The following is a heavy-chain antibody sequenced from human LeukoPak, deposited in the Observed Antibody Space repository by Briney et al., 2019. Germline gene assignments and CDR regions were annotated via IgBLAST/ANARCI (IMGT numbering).Heavy chain of an antibody. CDR3: ARLAYCGGDCYRNFDY. J-gene: IGHJ4*02. CDR2: ISGSGGTT. D-gene: IGHD2-21*02. Sequence: PGGSLRLSCAASGFTFSSSAMNWVRQAPGKGLEWVSSISGSGGTTYYADSVKGRFTISRDNSKNTLYLQMNSLRAEDTAVYYCARLAYCGGDCYRNFDYWGQGTLVTVSS. CDR1: GFTFSSSA. V-gene: IGHV3-23*01.